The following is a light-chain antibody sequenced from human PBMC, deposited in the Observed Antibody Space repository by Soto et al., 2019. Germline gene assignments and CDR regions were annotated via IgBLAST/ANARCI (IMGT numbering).Light chain of an antibody. CDR1: QSLLHSNGYNY. CDR2: LGS. V-gene: IGKV2-28*01. J-gene: IGKJ1*01. CDR3: MQTLQSWT. Sequence: DIVMTQSPLSLPVTPGEPASISCRSSQSLLHSNGYNYLDWYLQKPGQSPQLLIYLGSNRASGVPDRFSGSVSGTDCTLEISRVEAEDVGVYYCMQTLQSWTFGQGTKVEIK.